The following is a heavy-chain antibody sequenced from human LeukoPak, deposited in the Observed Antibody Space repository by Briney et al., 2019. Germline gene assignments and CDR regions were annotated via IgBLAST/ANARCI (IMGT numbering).Heavy chain of an antibody. D-gene: IGHD3-16*01. CDR1: GGSLTNYY. CDR3: ARLNFRGGEALHFDS. V-gene: IGHV4-4*09. J-gene: IGHJ4*02. Sequence: SETLSLTCSVSGGSLTNYYWGWIRQPPGKGLEFIGYIHSDGTTNYDSSLQSRVAISLDTSKVQFSLRLYSVTAADTALYFCARLNFRGGEALHFDSWGQGTLVTVSS. CDR2: IHSDGTT.